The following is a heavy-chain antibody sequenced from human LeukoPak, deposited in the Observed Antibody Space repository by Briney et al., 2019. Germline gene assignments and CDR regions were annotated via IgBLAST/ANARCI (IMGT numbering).Heavy chain of an antibody. CDR2: IYYSGST. D-gene: IGHD3-22*01. CDR3: TRLLHDSRGYYYFDY. Sequence: PSETLSLTCTVSGGSISNRSYYWGWIRQPPGKGLEWIGSIYYSGSTYHNPSLKSRVTMSVDTSKNQFSLKLNSVSAADTAVYFCTRLLHDSRGYYYFDYWGQGTLATVSS. J-gene: IGHJ4*02. CDR1: GGSISNRSYY. V-gene: IGHV4-39*01.